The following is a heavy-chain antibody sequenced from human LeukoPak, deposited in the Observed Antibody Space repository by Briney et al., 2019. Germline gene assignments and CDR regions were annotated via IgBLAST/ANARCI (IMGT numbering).Heavy chain of an antibody. CDR1: GFTFDDYG. CDR3: ARAVSNSGWYGSVDY. J-gene: IGHJ4*02. CDR2: INRNGGRT. D-gene: IGHD6-19*01. Sequence: GGSLRLSCAASGFTFDDYGMSWVRQAPGKGLEWVSGINRNGGRTGYAESVKGRFTISRDSAKNSLYLQMNTLRAEDTALYYCARAVSNSGWYGSVDYWGQGTLVTVSS. V-gene: IGHV3-20*04.